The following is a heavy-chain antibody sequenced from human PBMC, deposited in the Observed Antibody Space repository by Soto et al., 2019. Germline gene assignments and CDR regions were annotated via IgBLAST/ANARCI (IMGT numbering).Heavy chain of an antibody. Sequence: EVQLVESGGGLVQPGGSLRLSCTASGFTFSDSWMTWVRQAPGKGLEWVARIKPDESEKKYADSVQGRFSSSRDNAKNSMYLQMDSLRGEDTAVYYCVRGGSNYASWGQGTLVTVSS. CDR2: IKPDESEK. CDR1: GFTFSDSW. CDR3: VRGGSNYAS. J-gene: IGHJ5*02. V-gene: IGHV3-7*01. D-gene: IGHD4-4*01.